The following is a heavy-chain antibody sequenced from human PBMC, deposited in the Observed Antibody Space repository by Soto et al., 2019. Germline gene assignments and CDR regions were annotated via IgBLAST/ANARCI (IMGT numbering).Heavy chain of an antibody. V-gene: IGHV4-4*02. CDR2: SYHSGST. D-gene: IGHD3-9*01. J-gene: IGHJ5*02. Sequence: QVQLQASVPGLVKPSGTLSLTCAVSGGSISSSNWWSWVRQPPGTGLAWIGESYHSGSTNYNPSLKSRVTIAVEKCKNQFSLKLSSVPAVDAAVDYCAWSLVLRYYDPWGQGTLVTVSS. CDR1: GGSISSSNW. CDR3: AWSLVLRYYDP.